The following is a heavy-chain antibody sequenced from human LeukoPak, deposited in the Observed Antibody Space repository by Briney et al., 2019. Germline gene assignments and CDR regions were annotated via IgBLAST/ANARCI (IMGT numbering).Heavy chain of an antibody. CDR1: GFTFSSYA. CDR3: AKAQRFLEWLPAYFDY. CDR2: ISGSGGST. D-gene: IGHD3-3*01. J-gene: IGHJ4*02. V-gene: IGHV3-23*01. Sequence: GGSLRLSCAASGFTFSSYAMSWVRQAPGKGLEWVSAISGSGGSTYYADSVKGRFTISRDNSKNTLYLQMNSLRAEDTAVYYCAKAQRFLEWLPAYFDYWGQGTLVTVSS.